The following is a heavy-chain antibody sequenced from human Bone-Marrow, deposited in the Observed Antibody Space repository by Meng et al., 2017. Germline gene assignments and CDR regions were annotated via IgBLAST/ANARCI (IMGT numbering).Heavy chain of an antibody. CDR2: ISAYNGNT. D-gene: IGHD3-10*01. V-gene: IGHV1-18*01. J-gene: IGHJ6*02. Sequence: ASVKVSCKASGYTFTSYGISWVRQAPGQGLEWMGWISAYNGNTNYAQKLQGRITMTTDTSTSTAYMELSSLRSEDTAVYYCARDTGASLLWFGELLSYYGMDVWGQGTTVTVSS. CDR3: ARDTGASLLWFGELLSYYGMDV. CDR1: GYTFTSYG.